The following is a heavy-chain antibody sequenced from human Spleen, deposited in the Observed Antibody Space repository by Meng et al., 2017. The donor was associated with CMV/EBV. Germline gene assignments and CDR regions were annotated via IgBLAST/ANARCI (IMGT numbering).Heavy chain of an antibody. CDR1: WCAFCGYD. CDR2: IHPSGST. CDR3: ARRYGASAYNWFDP. V-gene: IGHV4-34*01. D-gene: IGHD4-17*01. Sequence: HERGRALVNASEILFLTCAVVWCAFCGYDWSWIRHPPGKGLGWIGGIHPSGSTNYNPSLKSRVTISVDTSKNQFSLKLSSVTAADTAVYYCARRYGASAYNWFDPWGQGTLVTVSS. J-gene: IGHJ5*02.